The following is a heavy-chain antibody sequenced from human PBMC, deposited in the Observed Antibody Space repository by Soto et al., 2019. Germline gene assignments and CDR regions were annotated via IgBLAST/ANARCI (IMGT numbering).Heavy chain of an antibody. V-gene: IGHV1-18*01. Sequence: GASVKVSCTASGYTFNGYAMHWVRQAPGQGLEWMGWISTDNGNTNYAQHLQGRVTMTTDTSTSTAYMELRSLRSDDTAVYYCARVVGALGHWFDPWGQGTLVTVSS. D-gene: IGHD1-26*01. J-gene: IGHJ5*02. CDR3: ARVVGALGHWFDP. CDR1: GYTFNGYA. CDR2: ISTDNGNT.